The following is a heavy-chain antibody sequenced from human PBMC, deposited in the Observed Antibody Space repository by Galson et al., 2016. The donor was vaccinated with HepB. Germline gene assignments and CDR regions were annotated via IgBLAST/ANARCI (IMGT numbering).Heavy chain of an antibody. V-gene: IGHV3-23*01. J-gene: IGHJ2*01. D-gene: IGHD3-22*01. CDR2: ITGSGVSS. CDR1: GFTFRDST. CDR3: AKDGGTWGYYYGDGNLDL. Sequence: SLRLSCAASGFTFRDSTMTWVRQAPGKGLEWVSTITGSGVSSYYADSVKGRFTISRDNSKNNVYLQMNSLRADDAAVYYCAKDGGTWGYYYGDGNLDLWGRGTLVTVSS.